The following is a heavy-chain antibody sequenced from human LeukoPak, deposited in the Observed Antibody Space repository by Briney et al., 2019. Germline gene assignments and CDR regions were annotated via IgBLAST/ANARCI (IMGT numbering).Heavy chain of an antibody. Sequence: SETLSLTCTVSGGSISSSSYYWGWIRQPPGKGLEWIGSIYYSGSTYYNPSLKSRVTISVDTSKNQFSLKLSSVTAADTAVYYCARAPLGYCSSTSCSYWYFDLWGRGTLVTVSS. CDR1: GGSISSSSYY. V-gene: IGHV4-39*07. CDR3: ARAPLGYCSSTSCSYWYFDL. CDR2: IYYSGST. D-gene: IGHD2-2*01. J-gene: IGHJ2*01.